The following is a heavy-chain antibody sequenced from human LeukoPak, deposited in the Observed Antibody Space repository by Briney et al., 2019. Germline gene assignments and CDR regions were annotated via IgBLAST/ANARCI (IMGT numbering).Heavy chain of an antibody. D-gene: IGHD2-2*01. V-gene: IGHV1-69*13. CDR1: GGTLSSFA. CDR3: ASRWTLGCCSSNTCGHNYYNGMDV. CDR2: IIPMYATA. J-gene: IGHJ6*04. Sequence: EASVKVSCKVSGGTLSSFAISWARQAPGQGLEWMGGIIPMYATANYAQKFQGRVTVTADESTSTAYMELSSLRSEDTAVYYCASRWTLGCCSSNTCGHNYYNGMDVWGKGTTVTVSS.